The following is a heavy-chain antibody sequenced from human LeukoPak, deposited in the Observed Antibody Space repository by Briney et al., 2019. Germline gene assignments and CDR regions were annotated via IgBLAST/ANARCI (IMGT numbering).Heavy chain of an antibody. CDR2: ISWNSGSI. CDR1: GFTFDDYA. J-gene: IGHJ1*01. CDR3: AIDRTYSGGYVDY. D-gene: IGHD1-26*01. Sequence: GRSLRLSCAASGFTFDDYAMHWVRQAPGKGLEWVSGISWNSGSIGYADSVKGRFTISRDNAKNSLYLQMNSLRAEDTALYYCAIDRTYSGGYVDYGGEGTLVTVPS. V-gene: IGHV3-9*01.